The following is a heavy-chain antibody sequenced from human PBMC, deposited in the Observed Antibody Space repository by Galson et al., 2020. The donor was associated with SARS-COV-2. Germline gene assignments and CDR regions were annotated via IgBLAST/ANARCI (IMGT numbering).Heavy chain of an antibody. D-gene: IGHD6-19*01. CDR2: ISYDGSNK. V-gene: IGHV3-30*04. J-gene: IGHJ3*02. CDR1: GFTFSSYA. Sequence: GGSLRISCAASGFTFSSYAMHWVSQAPGKGLEWVAVISYDGSNKYYADSVKGRFTISRDNSNNNLYLQMNSLRAEDTAVYYCARGAGQWLVPTGPAFDIWGQVTMVTVSS. CDR3: ARGAGQWLVPTGPAFDI.